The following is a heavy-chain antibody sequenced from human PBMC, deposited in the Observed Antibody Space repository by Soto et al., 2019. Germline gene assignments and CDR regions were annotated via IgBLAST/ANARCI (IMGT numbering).Heavy chain of an antibody. CDR3: ARGIVQEGDYGEIYYYYTMDV. Sequence: PSETLSLTCSVSGGFISRGAYYWTWIRQRPGEGLEWLGNIYNSRATYYNPSLQSRLTIAVDTPKNQLSLKMSSVTAADTAVYYCARGIVQEGDYGEIYYYYTMDVWGQGTTVTVSS. D-gene: IGHD4-17*01. V-gene: IGHV4-31*03. J-gene: IGHJ6*02. CDR1: GGFISRGAYY. CDR2: IYNSRAT.